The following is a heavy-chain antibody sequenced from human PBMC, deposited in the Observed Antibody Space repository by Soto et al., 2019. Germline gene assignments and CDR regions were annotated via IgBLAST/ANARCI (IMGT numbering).Heavy chain of an antibody. CDR3: ARELGVVVPAAHSFDY. V-gene: IGHV4-61*01. CDR2: IYYSGST. CDR1: GGSVSSGSYY. Sequence: SETLSLTCTVSGGSVSSGSYYWSWIRQPPGKGLEWIGYIYYSGSTNYNPSLKSRVTISVDTSKNQFSLKLSSVTAADTAVYYCARELGVVVPAAHSFDYWGQGTLVTVSS. J-gene: IGHJ4*02. D-gene: IGHD2-2*01.